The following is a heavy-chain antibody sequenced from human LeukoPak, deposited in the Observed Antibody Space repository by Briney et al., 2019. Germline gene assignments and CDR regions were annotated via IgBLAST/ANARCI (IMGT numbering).Heavy chain of an antibody. D-gene: IGHD6-6*01. CDR1: GYIFTSYG. Sequence: ASVKVSCKASGYIFTSYGITWVRQAPGQGLEWMGWISASNDNTNYPQKVQGRVTMTTDTSTSTAYMELRSLRSGDTAVYYCARVGGGDIAAHGHYYYMDVWGKGTTVTVSS. J-gene: IGHJ6*03. CDR2: ISASNDNT. CDR3: ARVGGGDIAAHGHYYYMDV. V-gene: IGHV1-18*01.